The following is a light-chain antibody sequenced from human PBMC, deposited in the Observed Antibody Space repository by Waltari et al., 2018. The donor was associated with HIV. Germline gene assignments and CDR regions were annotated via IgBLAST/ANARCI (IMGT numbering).Light chain of an antibody. Sequence: DIVMTQSPDSLAVSLGERATINCKSSQSVLYSSNNKNYLAWYQQKPGQPPKLLIYWASTRESGVPDRFGGSGSGSDFTLTISSLQAEDVTIYYCLQYYSSPQSFGQGTKVEIK. CDR3: LQYYSSPQS. J-gene: IGKJ1*01. V-gene: IGKV4-1*01. CDR2: WAS. CDR1: QSVLYSSNNKNY.